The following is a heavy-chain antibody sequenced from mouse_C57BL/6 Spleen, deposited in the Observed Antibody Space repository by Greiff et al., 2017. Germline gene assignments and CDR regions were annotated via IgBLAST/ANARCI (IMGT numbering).Heavy chain of an antibody. CDR3: AREGTYYGSSYTMDY. D-gene: IGHD1-1*01. CDR2: INPNYGTT. Sequence: VQLQQSGPELVKPGASVKISCKASGYSFTDYYMNWVKQSHGKSLEWIGEINPNYGTTSYNQKFKGKATLTVDQSSSTAYMQLNSLTSEDSAVYYWAREGTYYGSSYTMDYGGQGTSVTVSS. CDR1: GYSFTDYY. J-gene: IGHJ4*01. V-gene: IGHV1-39*01.